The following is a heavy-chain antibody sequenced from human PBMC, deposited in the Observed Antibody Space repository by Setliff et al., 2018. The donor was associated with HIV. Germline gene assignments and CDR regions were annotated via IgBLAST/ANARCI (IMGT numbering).Heavy chain of an antibody. CDR2: IYHTGKT. Sequence: SETLSLTCIVSGGSLTSHYWSWIRQHPGGGLEWIGYIYHTGKTYYNPSLQSRIIMSLDMSQNQFSLKLSSVTAADTAVYYCARRYCSGGRCYLAFDYWGQGTLVTVSS. J-gene: IGHJ4*02. V-gene: IGHV4-59*06. CDR1: GGSLTSHY. D-gene: IGHD2-15*01. CDR3: ARRYCSGGRCYLAFDY.